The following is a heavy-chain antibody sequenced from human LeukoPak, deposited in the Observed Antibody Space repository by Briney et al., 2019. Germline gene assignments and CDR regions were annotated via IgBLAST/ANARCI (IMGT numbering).Heavy chain of an antibody. CDR1: GGSIASSSYY. D-gene: IGHD4-23*01. V-gene: IGHV4-39*01. CDR3: AIYGGRTGY. J-gene: IGHJ4*02. Sequence: SETLSLTCSVSGGSIASSSYYWGWIRQPPGKGLEWIGSIYYGVSTYYNPSFKSRVTISIDTSKKQFSLKLSSMTAADTAVYYCAIYGGRTGYWGPGALVTVSS. CDR2: IYYGVST.